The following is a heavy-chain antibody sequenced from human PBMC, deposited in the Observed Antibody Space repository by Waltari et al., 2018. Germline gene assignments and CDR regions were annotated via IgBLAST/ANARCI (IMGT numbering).Heavy chain of an antibody. V-gene: IGHV1-69*11. Sequence: QVQLVQSGAEVKKPGSSVKVSCKASGGTFSSSTVTWVRQAPGQGLDWMGRIVPILGRTSYAQSFQGRVTISADESTSTVYMELRSLTFEDSAVYYCATSQSGTYYDAIVVWGQGTKVT. CDR2: IVPILGRT. CDR1: GGTFSSST. D-gene: IGHD1-26*01. CDR3: ATSQSGTYYDAIVV. J-gene: IGHJ3*01.